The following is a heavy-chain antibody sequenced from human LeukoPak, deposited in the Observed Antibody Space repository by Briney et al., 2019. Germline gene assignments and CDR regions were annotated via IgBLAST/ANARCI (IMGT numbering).Heavy chain of an antibody. V-gene: IGHV3-53*01. CDR3: ASPSSIAARYYYYMDV. Sequence: GGSLRLSCAASGFTVRSKYMSWVRQAPGKGLEWVSVIYSGGSTYYADSVKGRFTISRDNSKNTLYLQMNSLRAEDTAVYYRASPSSIAARYYYYMDVWGKGTTVTVSS. CDR1: GFTVRSKY. J-gene: IGHJ6*03. D-gene: IGHD6-6*01. CDR2: IYSGGST.